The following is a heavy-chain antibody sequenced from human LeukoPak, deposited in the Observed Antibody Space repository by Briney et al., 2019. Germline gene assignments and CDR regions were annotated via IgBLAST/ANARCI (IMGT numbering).Heavy chain of an antibody. CDR1: GFPFSSHG. D-gene: IGHD5-12*01. CDR3: AKDGAWLRFDD. CDR2: ISPGGGPT. Sequence: GGTLRLSCAGSGFPFSSHGMNWVRQAPGKGLEWVSGISPGGGPTYYADSVKGRFTISRDDPKNTLYLQMENLRAEDTAVYYCAKDGAWLRFDDWGQGILVTVSS. J-gene: IGHJ4*02. V-gene: IGHV3-23*01.